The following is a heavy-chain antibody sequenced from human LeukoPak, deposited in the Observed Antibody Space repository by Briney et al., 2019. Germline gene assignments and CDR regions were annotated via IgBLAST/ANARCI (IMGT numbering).Heavy chain of an antibody. Sequence: GGSLRPSCAASGFTFSSYWMSWVRQAPGKGLEWVANIKQDGSEKYYVDSVKGRFTISRDNAKNSLYLQMNSLRAEDTAVYYCARASSSGLRGFDYWGQGTLVTVSS. J-gene: IGHJ4*02. CDR1: GFTFSSYW. V-gene: IGHV3-7*01. CDR2: IKQDGSEK. D-gene: IGHD6-19*01. CDR3: ARASSSGLRGFDY.